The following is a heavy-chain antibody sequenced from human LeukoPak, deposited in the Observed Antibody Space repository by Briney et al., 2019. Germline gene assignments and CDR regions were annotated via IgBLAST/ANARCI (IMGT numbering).Heavy chain of an antibody. V-gene: IGHV4-4*07. J-gene: IGHJ5*02. Sequence: PSETLSLTCTVSGGSISSYYWSWIRQPAGKGLEWIGRIYTSGSTNYNPSLKSRVTMSVDTSKNQFSLKLSSVTAADTAVYYCARDMVRGVIIDPRNWFDPWGQRTLVTVSS. CDR1: GGSISSYY. D-gene: IGHD3-10*01. CDR2: IYTSGST. CDR3: ARDMVRGVIIDPRNWFDP.